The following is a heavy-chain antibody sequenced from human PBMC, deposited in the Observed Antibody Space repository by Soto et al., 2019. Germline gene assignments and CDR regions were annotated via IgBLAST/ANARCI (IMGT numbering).Heavy chain of an antibody. CDR2: ISGSGDTT. J-gene: IGHJ4*02. CDR3: AKSPPVTIFGVIIHYFDY. V-gene: IGHV3-23*01. Sequence: GGSLRLSCAASGLTLSTFAMNWVRQAPEKGLEWVSRISGSGDTTDYADSVKGRFTISRDNSKNSLYLQMDSLRAEDTAVYYCAKSPPVTIFGVIIHYFDYWGPGTLVTVSS. CDR1: GLTLSTFA. D-gene: IGHD3-3*01.